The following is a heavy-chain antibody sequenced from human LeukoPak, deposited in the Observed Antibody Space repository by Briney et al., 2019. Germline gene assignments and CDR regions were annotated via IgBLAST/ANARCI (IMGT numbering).Heavy chain of an antibody. D-gene: IGHD3/OR15-3a*01. CDR2: IHHSGST. CDR3: AGWVWTVSRVEYFEN. J-gene: IGHJ1*01. Sequence: KPSETLSLTCTVSGGSMSGYYWSWVRQPPGKGLEWIGNIHHSGSTNYHSSLMSRVTMSIDTSKNLFSLNLSSVTAADTAVYYCAGWVWTVSRVEYFENWGQGTLVTVSS. CDR1: GGSMSGYY. V-gene: IGHV4-59*01.